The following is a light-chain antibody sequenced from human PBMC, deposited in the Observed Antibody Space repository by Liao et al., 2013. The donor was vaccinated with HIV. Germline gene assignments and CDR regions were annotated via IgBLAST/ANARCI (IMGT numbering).Light chain of an antibody. V-gene: IGLV3-1*01. CDR3: QAWDSSTYV. CDR2: QDS. Sequence: SYVLTQPPSVSVSPGQTAIITCSGDKLGDKYACWYQQKPGQSPVLVIYQDSKRPSGIPERFSGSNSGTTATLTISGTQAMDEADYYCQAWDSSTYVFGTGTKVTVL. J-gene: IGLJ1*01. CDR1: KLGDKY.